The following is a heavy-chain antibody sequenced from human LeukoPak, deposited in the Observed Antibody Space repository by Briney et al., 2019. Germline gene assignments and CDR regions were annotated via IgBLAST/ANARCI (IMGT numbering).Heavy chain of an antibody. J-gene: IGHJ4*02. CDR1: GFTFRTYA. V-gene: IGHV3-23*01. Sequence: GGSLRLSCAASGFTFRTYAMSWVRQPPGKGLEWVSAISGSGGSTYYAESVKGRFTTSRDNSKHTLYLEMNSLRAVDTAVYYCAKDFFVSSSCYYFDYWGQGTLVTVSS. CDR2: ISGSGGST. D-gene: IGHD2-2*01. CDR3: AKDFFVSSSCYYFDY.